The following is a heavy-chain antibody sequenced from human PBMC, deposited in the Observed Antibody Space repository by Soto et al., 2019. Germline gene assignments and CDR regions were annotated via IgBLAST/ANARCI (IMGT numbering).Heavy chain of an antibody. J-gene: IGHJ4*02. Sequence: GESLKISCKGSGYSFTSYWIGWVRQMPGKGLEWMGIIYPGDSDTRYSPSFQGQVTISADKSISTAYLQWSSLKASDTAMYYCARSPPDLYCSGGSCYSYVYFDYWGQGTLVTVSS. CDR2: IYPGDSDT. CDR3: ARSPPDLYCSGGSCYSYVYFDY. D-gene: IGHD2-15*01. CDR1: GYSFTSYW. V-gene: IGHV5-51*01.